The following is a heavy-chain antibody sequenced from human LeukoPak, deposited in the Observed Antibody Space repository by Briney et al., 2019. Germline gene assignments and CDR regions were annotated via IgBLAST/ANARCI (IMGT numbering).Heavy chain of an antibody. J-gene: IGHJ4*02. Sequence: PSETLSLTCTVSGGSISSYYWSWIRQPPGKGLEWIGYIYYSGSTNYNPSLKSRVTISVDTSKNQLSLKLSSVTAADTAVYYCARAKRYDFWSGYYLDYWGQGTLVTVSS. CDR2: IYYSGST. D-gene: IGHD3-3*01. V-gene: IGHV4-59*01. CDR3: ARAKRYDFWSGYYLDY. CDR1: GGSISSYY.